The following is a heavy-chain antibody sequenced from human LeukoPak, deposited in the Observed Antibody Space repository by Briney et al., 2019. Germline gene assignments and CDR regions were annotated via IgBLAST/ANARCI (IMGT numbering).Heavy chain of an antibody. Sequence: ASVKVSCKASGYTFTSYYMHWVRQAPGQGLEWMGWINPNSGGTNYAQKFQGRVTMTRDTSISTAYMELSRLRSDDTAVYYCARDRTMTDNWFDPWGQGTLVTVSS. D-gene: IGHD3-22*01. V-gene: IGHV1-2*02. CDR2: INPNSGGT. CDR3: ARDRTMTDNWFDP. CDR1: GYTFTSYY. J-gene: IGHJ5*02.